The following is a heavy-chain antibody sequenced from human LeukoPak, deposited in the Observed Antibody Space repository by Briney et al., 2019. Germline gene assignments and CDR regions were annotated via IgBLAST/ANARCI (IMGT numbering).Heavy chain of an antibody. V-gene: IGHV4-34*01. CDR3: ARARMDTAMVLLDY. Sequence: SETLSLTCAVYGGSFSGYYWSWIRQPPGKGLEWIGEINHSGSTNYNPSLKSRVTISVDTSKNQFPLKLSSVTAADTAVYYCARARMDTAMVLLDYWGQGTLVTVSS. CDR2: INHSGST. J-gene: IGHJ4*02. CDR1: GGSFSGYY. D-gene: IGHD5-18*01.